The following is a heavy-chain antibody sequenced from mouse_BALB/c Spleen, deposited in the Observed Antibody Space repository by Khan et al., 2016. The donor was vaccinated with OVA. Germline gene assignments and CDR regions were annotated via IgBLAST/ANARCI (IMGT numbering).Heavy chain of an antibody. CDR1: GFSLSNYG. CDR2: IWAGGST. Sequence: VQLQESGPGLVAPSQTLSITCTVSGFSLSNYGVHWVRQPPGKGLEWLGVIWAGGSTNHNSALMSRLSISKDDSKSQVFLKMNSLQTDDTAMYYCARDFYNGAGFAYWGQGTLVTVSA. J-gene: IGHJ3*01. V-gene: IGHV2-9*02. D-gene: IGHD1-3*01. CDR3: ARDFYNGAGFAY.